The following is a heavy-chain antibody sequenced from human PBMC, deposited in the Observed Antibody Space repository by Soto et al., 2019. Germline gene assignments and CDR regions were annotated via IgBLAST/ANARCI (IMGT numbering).Heavy chain of an antibody. D-gene: IGHD3-22*01. CDR1: GFTFSTYW. V-gene: IGHV3-74*01. J-gene: IGHJ4*02. CDR2: IKTDGTYE. Sequence: EVQLVESGGDLVQPGGSLRLSCAASGFTFSTYWMHWVRQAPGKGLLWVSRIKTDGTYENYADSVKGRFTISRDNAKNTLYMQMNSLRVEDAAVYYCAAGGSGYYANWGQGTLVTVSS. CDR3: AAGGSGYYAN.